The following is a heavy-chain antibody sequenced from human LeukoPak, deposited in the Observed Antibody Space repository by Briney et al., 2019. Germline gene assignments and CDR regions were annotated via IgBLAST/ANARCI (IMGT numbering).Heavy chain of an antibody. CDR2: ISGSGGST. CDR3: AKDRTWKDPNYGDFDP. Sequence: PGGSLRLSCAASGFTFSSYAMSWLRQAPGKGLEWVSAISGSGGSTYYADSVKGRFTISRDNSKNTLYLQMNSLRAEDTAVYYCAKDRTWKDPNYGDFDPWGQGTLVTVSS. V-gene: IGHV3-23*01. CDR1: GFTFSSYA. J-gene: IGHJ5*02. D-gene: IGHD4-17*01.